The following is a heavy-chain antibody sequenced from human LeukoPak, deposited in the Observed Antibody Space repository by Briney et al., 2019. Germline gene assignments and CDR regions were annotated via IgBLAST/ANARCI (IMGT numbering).Heavy chain of an antibody. D-gene: IGHD4-17*01. CDR3: ARIDYGDYNFYYYYMDV. V-gene: IGHV4-59*01. CDR1: GGSISSYY. Sequence: SETLSLTCTVSGGSISSYYWSWIRQPPGKGLEWIGYIYYSGSTNYNPSLKSRVTISVDTSKNQFSLSLNPVTAADTAVYYCARIDYGDYNFYYYYMDVWGKGTTVTVSS. CDR2: IYYSGST. J-gene: IGHJ6*03.